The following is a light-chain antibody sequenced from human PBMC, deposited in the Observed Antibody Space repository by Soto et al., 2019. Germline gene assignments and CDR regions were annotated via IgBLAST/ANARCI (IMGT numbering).Light chain of an antibody. CDR3: SSYTSSSTYV. V-gene: IGLV2-14*01. J-gene: IGLJ1*01. Sequence: QSVLTQPASVSGSPGQSITISCTGTSRDVGGHNYVSWYQQYPGKAPKVMIYEVTNRPSGVSNRFSGSKSGNTASLTISGPQTDDEADYYCSSYTSSSTYVFGTGTKVTVL. CDR1: SRDVGGHNY. CDR2: EVT.